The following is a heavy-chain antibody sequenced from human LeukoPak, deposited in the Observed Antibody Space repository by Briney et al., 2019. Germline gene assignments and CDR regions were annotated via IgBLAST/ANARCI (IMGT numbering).Heavy chain of an antibody. D-gene: IGHD5-18*01. J-gene: IGHJ4*02. V-gene: IGHV4-34*01. CDR3: AQYVTAMVYFDY. CDR1: GGSFSGYY. Sequence: PSETLSLTCAVYGGSFSGYYWSWIRQPPGKGLEWIGEINHSGSTNYNPSLKSRVTISVDTSKNQFSLTLSSVTAADTAVYYCAQYVTAMVYFDYWGQGTLVTVSS. CDR2: INHSGST.